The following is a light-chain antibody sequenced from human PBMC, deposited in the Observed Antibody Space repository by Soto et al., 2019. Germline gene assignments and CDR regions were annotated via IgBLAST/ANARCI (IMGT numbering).Light chain of an antibody. J-gene: IGKJ1*01. Sequence: EKVMTQSPPTLSMSPDQKPTLSCRASPRVSSYLAWYQQKPGQAPRLLIYGASTRATGIKARFSGSACGSEFTLTIRSRQSEDFEVYYCQEYNNWHYWRFGQGTKV. CDR2: GAS. CDR3: QEYNNWHYWR. CDR1: PRVSSY. V-gene: IGKV3-15*01.